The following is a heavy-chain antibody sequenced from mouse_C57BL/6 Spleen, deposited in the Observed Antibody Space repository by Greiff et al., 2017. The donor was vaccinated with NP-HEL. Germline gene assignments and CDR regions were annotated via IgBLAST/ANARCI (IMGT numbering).Heavy chain of an antibody. CDR2: INPYNGGT. CDR1: GYTFTDYY. D-gene: IGHD2-1*01. J-gene: IGHJ4*01. V-gene: IGHV1-19*01. Sequence: EVQLQQSGPVLVKPGASVKMSCKASGYTFTDYYMNWVKQSHGKSLEWIGVINPYNGGTSYNQKFKGKATLTVDKSSSTAYMELNSLTSEDSAVYYCAGGNYLRDAMDYWGQGTLVTVSS. CDR3: AGGNYLRDAMDY.